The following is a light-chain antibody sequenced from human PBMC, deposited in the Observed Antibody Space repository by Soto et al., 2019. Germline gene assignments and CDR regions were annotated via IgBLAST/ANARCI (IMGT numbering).Light chain of an antibody. CDR1: PSVRST. Sequence: EIVLTQSPGTLSVSPGERATLSLRASPSVRSTLAWYQQKPGQAPWLLIDGASTRATGIPARFSGSGSRTEFTLSISSLQSEAGAVSDCQQYNDWRGTFAQGTTLEVK. CDR3: QQYNDWRGT. J-gene: IGKJ2*01. V-gene: IGKV3-15*01. CDR2: GAS.